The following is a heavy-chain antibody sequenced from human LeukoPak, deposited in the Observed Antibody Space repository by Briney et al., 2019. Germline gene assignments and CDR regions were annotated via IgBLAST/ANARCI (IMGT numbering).Heavy chain of an antibody. J-gene: IGHJ4*02. Sequence: GGSLRLSCAASGFTFSSYGMHWVRQAPGKGLEWVAFIRYDGSNKYYADSVKGRFTISRDNSKNTLYLQMNSLRAEDTAVYYCAKDRGYYDSSGYYLHWGQGTLVTVSS. D-gene: IGHD3-22*01. V-gene: IGHV3-30*02. CDR1: GFTFSSYG. CDR3: AKDRGYYDSSGYYLH. CDR2: IRYDGSNK.